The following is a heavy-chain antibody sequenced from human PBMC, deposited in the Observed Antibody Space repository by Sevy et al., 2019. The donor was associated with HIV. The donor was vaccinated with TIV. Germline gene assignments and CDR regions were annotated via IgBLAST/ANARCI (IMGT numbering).Heavy chain of an antibody. CDR3: AKDRGWKTFDY. D-gene: IGHD3-10*01. J-gene: IGHJ4*02. CDR1: GFGFSGTW. CDR2: ISPEGSRI. Sequence: GGSLRLSCAASGFGFSGTWMNWGRQAPGKGLEWVAIISPEGSRIDYADSMKGRLIIPRDKANSSVSLQMNSLRVEDMGVYYWAKDRGWKTFDYWVQGVLVTVSS. V-gene: IGHV3-7*04.